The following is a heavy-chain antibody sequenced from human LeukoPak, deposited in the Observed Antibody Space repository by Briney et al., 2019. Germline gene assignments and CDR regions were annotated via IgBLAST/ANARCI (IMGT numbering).Heavy chain of an antibody. V-gene: IGHV3-48*01. D-gene: IGHD3-16*01. Sequence: GGSLRLSCAASGFTFSDYSMNWVRQAPGKGLEWVSYISTSSSTRYYADSVKGRFSMSRDKSNGTVYLQLNSLRTEDTAVYFCARVPFTASLGDYFDYWGQGALVTVSS. CDR3: ARVPFTASLGDYFDY. CDR1: GFTFSDYS. CDR2: ISTSSSTR. J-gene: IGHJ4*02.